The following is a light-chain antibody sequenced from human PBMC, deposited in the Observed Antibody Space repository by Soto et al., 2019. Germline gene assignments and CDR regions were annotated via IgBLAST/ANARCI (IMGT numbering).Light chain of an antibody. CDR2: YPS. Sequence: EIVSTQSPGALSLSPGERASLSCRASQSVSSNYLAWFQQKPGQAPRLLSSYPSSRATGIPDRFSGSGSGTDFTLTISRLEPEDFAVYYCQQCGSSSTFAQGTRLEIK. CDR3: QQCGSSST. V-gene: IGKV3-20*01. CDR1: QSVSSNY. J-gene: IGKJ5*01.